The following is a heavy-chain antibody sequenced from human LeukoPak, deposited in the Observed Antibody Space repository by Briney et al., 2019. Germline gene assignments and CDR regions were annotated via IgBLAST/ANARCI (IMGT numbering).Heavy chain of an antibody. D-gene: IGHD3-3*01. CDR3: ARAYYDFWSGNINWFDP. V-gene: IGHV4-59*08. Sequence: SETLSLTCTVSGGSISSDYWSWIRQPPGKGLEWIGYIYYSGSTNYNPSLKSRVTISVDTSKNQFSLKLSSVTAADTAVYYCARAYYDFWSGNINWFDPWGQGTLVTVSS. CDR1: GGSISSDY. J-gene: IGHJ5*02. CDR2: IYYSGST.